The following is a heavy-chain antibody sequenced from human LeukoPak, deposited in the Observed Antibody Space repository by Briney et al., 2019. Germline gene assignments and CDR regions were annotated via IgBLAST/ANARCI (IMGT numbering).Heavy chain of an antibody. D-gene: IGHD3-16*01. J-gene: IGHJ6*02. Sequence: GGSLRLSCAASGFTFSSYWMSWVRQAPGKGLEWVANIKQDGSEKYYVDSVKGRFTISRDNAKNSLYLQMNSLRAEDTAVYYCARDGGPTHYYGMDVWGQGTTVTVSS. CDR2: IKQDGSEK. CDR1: GFTFSSYW. CDR3: ARDGGPTHYYGMDV. V-gene: IGHV3-7*01.